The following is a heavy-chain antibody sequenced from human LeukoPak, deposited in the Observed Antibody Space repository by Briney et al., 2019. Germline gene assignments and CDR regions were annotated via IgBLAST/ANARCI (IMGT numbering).Heavy chain of an antibody. CDR1: GASISSHY. Sequence: PSETLSLTCTVSGASISSHYWSWIRQPPGKGLEWIGYIYNSGSTNYNPSLKSRVTISVDTSKTQFFLKLTSVTAADTAVYYCARSHDTSGYYQQFDYWGQGTLVGVSS. CDR2: IYNSGST. V-gene: IGHV4-59*11. CDR3: ARSHDTSGYYQQFDY. D-gene: IGHD3-22*01. J-gene: IGHJ4*02.